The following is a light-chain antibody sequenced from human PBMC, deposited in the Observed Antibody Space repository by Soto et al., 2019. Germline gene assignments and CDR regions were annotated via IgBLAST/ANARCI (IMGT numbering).Light chain of an antibody. CDR1: SSNIGSNY. J-gene: IGLJ2*01. V-gene: IGLV1-47*01. CDR2: RNN. CDR3: SAWDDSLSGVV. Sequence: QSVLTQPPSASGTPGQRVTISCSGRSSNIGSNYVYWYQPLPGTAPKLLIYRNNQRPSGVPDRFSGSKSGTSASLAISGLRSEYEADYYCSAWDDSLSGVVFGGGTKRTVL.